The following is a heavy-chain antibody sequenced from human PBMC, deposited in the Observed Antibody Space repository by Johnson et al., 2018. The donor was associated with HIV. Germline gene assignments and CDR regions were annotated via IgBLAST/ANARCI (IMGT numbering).Heavy chain of an antibody. D-gene: IGHD1-1*01. V-gene: IGHV3-7*01. Sequence: VQLVESGGGLVQPGGSLRLSCAASGFTFSSYWMTWVRQAPGKGLEWVANIKQDGSEKYYVDSVKGRFTISRDNPKNSLYLQMNSLRAEDTAVYYCARAWKSAFDIWGQGTMVTVFS. CDR3: ARAWKSAFDI. CDR1: GFTFSSYW. CDR2: IKQDGSEK. J-gene: IGHJ3*02.